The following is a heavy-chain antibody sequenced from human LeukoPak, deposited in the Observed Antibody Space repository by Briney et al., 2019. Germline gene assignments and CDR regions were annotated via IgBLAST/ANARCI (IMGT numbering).Heavy chain of an antibody. CDR2: LYYSGSP. D-gene: IGHD6-19*01. CDR3: ARHGSGWAFDY. J-gene: IGHJ4*02. Sequence: SETLSLTCTVSGGPIRSYSWSWIRQPPGHGLEWIGYLYYSGSPNYNPSLKGRLTISIDTSRNQFSLQLSSVTAADTAVYYCARHGSGWAFDYWGQGILVTVSS. CDR1: GGPIRSYS. V-gene: IGHV4-59*08.